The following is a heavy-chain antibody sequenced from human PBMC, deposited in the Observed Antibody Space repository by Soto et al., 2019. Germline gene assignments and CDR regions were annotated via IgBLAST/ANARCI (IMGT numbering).Heavy chain of an antibody. D-gene: IGHD3-10*01. J-gene: IGHJ6*02. CDR3: ARAAYGSGNYYAPHYFYAMDV. CDR1: GVSISNYY. Sequence: SETLSLTCTVSGVSISNYYWSWIRQPPGKGLEWLGYILYTGNTNYNPSLKSRVTISVDTSKNQVSLELTSVTTADTAVYFCARAAYGSGNYYAPHYFYAMDVWGQGTTVTVSS. CDR2: ILYTGNT. V-gene: IGHV4-59*01.